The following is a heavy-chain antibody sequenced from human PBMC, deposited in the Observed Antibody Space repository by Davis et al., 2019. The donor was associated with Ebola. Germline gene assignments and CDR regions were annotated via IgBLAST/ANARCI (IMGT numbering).Heavy chain of an antibody. D-gene: IGHD2-15*01. Sequence: GESLKISCAASGFTFSSYTMNWVRQAPGKGLEWVSYISSSGSTIYYADSVKGRFTISRDNSKNTLFLQMNSLRAEDTAVYYCAKGDCSGGICYPDYWGQGTLVTVSS. CDR2: ISSSGSTI. CDR1: GFTFSSYT. J-gene: IGHJ4*02. V-gene: IGHV3-48*01. CDR3: AKGDCSGGICYPDY.